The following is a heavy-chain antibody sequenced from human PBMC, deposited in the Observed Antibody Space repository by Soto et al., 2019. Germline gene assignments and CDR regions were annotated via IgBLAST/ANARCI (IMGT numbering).Heavy chain of an antibody. V-gene: IGHV1-69*02. D-gene: IGHD3-22*01. CDR3: ARGLGYYYDSSGLVPQFSF. Sequence: GASVKVSCKTSGGTFSNDIITWVRQAPGQGLEWMGRIIPLLDIANYAQKFQGRVTITADKSTSTAYMELNSLRSEDTAVYYCARGLGYYYDSSGLVPQFSFWGQGTLVTVSS. J-gene: IGHJ4*02. CDR1: GGTFSNDI. CDR2: IIPLLDIA.